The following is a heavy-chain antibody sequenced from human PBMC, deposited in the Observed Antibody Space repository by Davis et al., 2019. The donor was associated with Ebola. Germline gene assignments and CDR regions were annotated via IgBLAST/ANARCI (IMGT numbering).Heavy chain of an antibody. CDR3: AKDPFGSGEGWFDP. CDR2: MHYTGSDT. D-gene: IGHD3-10*01. J-gene: IGHJ5*02. Sequence: GESLKISCAASGFSFNDFNMHWVRQAPGKGLEWVAFMHYTGSDTYYADSVQGRFTIFRDGSKNTLYLQMDSLRAEDTAVYYCAKDPFGSGEGWFDPWGQGTQVTVSS. CDR1: GFSFNDFN. V-gene: IGHV3-30*02.